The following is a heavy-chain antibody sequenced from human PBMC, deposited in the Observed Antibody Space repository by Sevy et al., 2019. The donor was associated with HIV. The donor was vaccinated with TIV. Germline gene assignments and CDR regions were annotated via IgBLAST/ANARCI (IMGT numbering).Heavy chain of an antibody. D-gene: IGHD3-22*01. CDR3: ARDNPEYDSSGYYLDY. CDR2: IYSSGST. V-gene: IGHV4-61*08. CDR1: GGSVSSGGYY. Sequence: SETLSLTCSVSGGSVSSGGYYWSWIRQPPGKGLEWIGYIYSSGSTNYNPSLKSRVTMSVDTSKNQFSLKLNSVTAAATAVYYCARDNPEYDSSGYYLDYWGQGTMVTVSS. J-gene: IGHJ4*02.